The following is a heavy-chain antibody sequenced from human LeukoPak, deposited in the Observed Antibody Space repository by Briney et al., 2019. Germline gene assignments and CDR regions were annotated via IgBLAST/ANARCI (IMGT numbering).Heavy chain of an antibody. V-gene: IGHV4-39*01. CDR1: GGSISSSSYY. CDR3: ARRPQSYIDV. Sequence: PSETLSLTCTVSGGSISSSSYYWGWIRQPPGKGLEWIGSIYYSGSTYYNPSLKSRVTISVDTSKNQFSLNLSSVTAADTAVYYCARRPQSYIDVWGKGTTVTVSS. CDR2: IYYSGST. J-gene: IGHJ6*03.